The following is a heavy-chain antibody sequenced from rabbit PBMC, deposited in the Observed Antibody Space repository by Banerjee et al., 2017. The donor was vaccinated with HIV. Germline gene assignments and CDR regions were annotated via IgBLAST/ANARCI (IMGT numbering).Heavy chain of an antibody. J-gene: IGHJ4*01. CDR3: ARDLTSVIGWNFNL. Sequence: QQQLEESGGGLVKPGGTLTLTCKASGIDFSSFYYMCWVRQAPGKGLEWIGCINTATAKGVYATWAKGRFTISRTSSTTVTLQMTSLTAADTATYFCARDLTSVIGWNFNLWGQGTLVTVS. CDR1: GIDFSSFYY. CDR2: INTATAKG. D-gene: IGHD1-1*01. V-gene: IGHV1S45*01.